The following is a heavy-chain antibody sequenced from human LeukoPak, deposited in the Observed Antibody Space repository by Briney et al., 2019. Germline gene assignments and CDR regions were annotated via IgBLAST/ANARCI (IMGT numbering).Heavy chain of an antibody. CDR2: IKSDGSST. J-gene: IGHJ4*02. Sequence: GGSLRLSCAASGFTFSSYWMHWVRQAPGKGLVWVSRIKSDGSSTNYADSVKGRSTISRDNAKNTLYLQMNSLRAEDTAVYYCARDLNWDLFDYWGQGTLVTVSS. CDR3: ARDLNWDLFDY. D-gene: IGHD1-1*01. CDR1: GFTFSSYW. V-gene: IGHV3-74*01.